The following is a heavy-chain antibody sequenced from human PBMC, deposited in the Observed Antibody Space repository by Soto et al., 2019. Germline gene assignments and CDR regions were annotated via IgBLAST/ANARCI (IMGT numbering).Heavy chain of an antibody. V-gene: IGHV3-9*01. Sequence: GGSLGLSCAASGFTFDGYAMHWVRQAPGKGLEWVSGISWNSGSIGYADSVKGRFTISRDNAKNSLYLQMNSLRAEDTALYYCAKANYYYYYMDVWGKGTTVTVSS. CDR3: AKANYYYYYMDV. J-gene: IGHJ6*03. CDR1: GFTFDGYA. CDR2: ISWNSGSI.